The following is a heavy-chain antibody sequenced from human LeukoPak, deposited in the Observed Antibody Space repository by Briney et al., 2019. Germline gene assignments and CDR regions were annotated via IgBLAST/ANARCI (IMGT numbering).Heavy chain of an antibody. J-gene: IGHJ4*02. V-gene: IGHV3-23*01. D-gene: IGHD2-15*01. CDR2: TSSSDPGT. CDR3: ARAPVTSCRGAFCYPFDY. Sequence: GGSLRLSCVASGFRLSSYAMSRVRQAPGKGLEWISATSSSDPGTYYADSVRGRFTISRDNSKNTLYLQMNSLRAEDAAIYYCARAPVTSCRGAFCYPFDYWGQGTRVTVSS. CDR1: GFRLSSYA.